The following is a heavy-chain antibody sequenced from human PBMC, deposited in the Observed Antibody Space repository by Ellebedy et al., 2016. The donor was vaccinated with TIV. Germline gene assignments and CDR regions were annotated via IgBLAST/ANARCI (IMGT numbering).Heavy chain of an antibody. CDR3: AKVPEYSSSWYPFDY. V-gene: IGHV3-30*18. CDR2: ISYDGSNK. D-gene: IGHD6-13*01. Sequence: GESLKISXAASGFTFSSYGMHWVRQAPGKGLEWVAVISYDGSNKYYADSVKGRFTISRDNSKNTLYLQMNSLRAEDTAVYYCAKVPEYSSSWYPFDYWGQGTLVTVSS. J-gene: IGHJ4*02. CDR1: GFTFSSYG.